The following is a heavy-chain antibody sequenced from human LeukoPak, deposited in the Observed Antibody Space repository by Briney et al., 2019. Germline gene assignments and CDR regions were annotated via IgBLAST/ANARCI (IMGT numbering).Heavy chain of an antibody. CDR1: GYNFPNYW. J-gene: IGHJ4*02. Sequence: KHGESLKISCKGSGYNFPNYWIAWVRQMPGKGLEWMGIIYPGDSDTRYSPSFQGQVTMSADKSISTAYLQWSSLKASDSAIYYCARRASGNPNPADYWGQGTLVTVSS. CDR3: ARRASGNPNPADY. D-gene: IGHD4-23*01. CDR2: IYPGDSDT. V-gene: IGHV5-51*01.